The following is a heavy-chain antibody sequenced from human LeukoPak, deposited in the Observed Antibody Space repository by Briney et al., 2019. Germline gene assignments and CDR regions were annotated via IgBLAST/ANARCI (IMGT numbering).Heavy chain of an antibody. CDR2: IYSSGST. J-gene: IGHJ4*02. CDR3: AKSGGYGLIDY. CDR1: GGSISSSSYY. D-gene: IGHD1-26*01. V-gene: IGHV4-39*01. Sequence: SETLSLTCTVSGGSISSSSYYWGWIRQPPGKGLEWIGSIYSSGSTYYNASLQSRVTISIDTSKNQFSLRLNSVTAADTAMYYCAKSGGYGLIDYWGQGTRVTVSS.